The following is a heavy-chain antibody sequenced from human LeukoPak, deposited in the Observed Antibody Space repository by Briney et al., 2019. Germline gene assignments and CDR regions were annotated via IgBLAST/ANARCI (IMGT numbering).Heavy chain of an antibody. V-gene: IGHV1-24*01. Sequence: ASVKVSCKVSGYTLTELSMHWVRQAPGKGLEWMGGFDPEDGETIYAQKFQGRVTMTEDTSTDTAYMELSSLRSEDTAVYYCATWVGGLGELSLSDLDYWGQGTLVTVSS. D-gene: IGHD3-16*02. CDR1: GYTLTELS. J-gene: IGHJ4*02. CDR2: FDPEDGET. CDR3: ATWVGGLGELSLSDLDY.